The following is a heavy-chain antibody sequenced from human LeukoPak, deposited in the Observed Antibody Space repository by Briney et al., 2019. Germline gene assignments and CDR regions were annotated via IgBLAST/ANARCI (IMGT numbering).Heavy chain of an antibody. CDR1: GYTFPSYY. D-gene: IGHD6-13*01. CDR3: ARADSRSWYRGWDY. CDR2: INPSGGST. V-gene: IGHV1-46*01. Sequence: ASVNVSCKASGYTFPSYYMHWVRQAAGKGLEGMGIINPSGGSTSYAQKFQGRVTMTRDMSTSTVYMELSSLRSEDTAVYYCARADSRSWYRGWDYWGQGTLVTVSS. J-gene: IGHJ4*02.